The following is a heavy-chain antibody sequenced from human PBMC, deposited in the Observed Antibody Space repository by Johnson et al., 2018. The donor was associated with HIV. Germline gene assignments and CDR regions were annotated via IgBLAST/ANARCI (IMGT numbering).Heavy chain of an antibody. CDR2: IKLDGTEK. CDR3: ARGRWLQLDAFDL. J-gene: IGHJ3*01. V-gene: IGHV3-7*01. D-gene: IGHD5-24*01. CDR1: GFTFSSYG. Sequence: VQLVESGGGVVQPGGSLRLSCAASGFTFSSYGMHWVRQAPGKGLEWVANIKLDGTEKYYVDSVKGRFTISRDNAQNSLYLQMNSLRAEDTAVYYCARGRWLQLDAFDLWGQGTMVSVPS.